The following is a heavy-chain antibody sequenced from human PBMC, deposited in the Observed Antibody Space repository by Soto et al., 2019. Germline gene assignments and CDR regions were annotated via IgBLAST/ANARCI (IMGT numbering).Heavy chain of an antibody. CDR3: ARHGFGPLHGLVEV. Sequence: QVQLQESGPGLVKPSETLSLTCTVSGGSITNYYFSWFRQPPVKGLEWIGYIQYNGYSAYNRSLKRRVTMSMDTSKTQFSPMLESVTATDPAVYYCARHGFGPLHGLVEVWGQGTTVIVSS. CDR2: IQYNGYS. D-gene: IGHD3-10*01. CDR1: GGSITNYY. V-gene: IGHV4-59*08. J-gene: IGHJ6*02.